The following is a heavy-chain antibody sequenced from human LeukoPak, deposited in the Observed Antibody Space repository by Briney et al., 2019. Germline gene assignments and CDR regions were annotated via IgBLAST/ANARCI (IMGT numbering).Heavy chain of an antibody. CDR2: ISGSGGST. CDR3: AIPSGSYDY. CDR1: RFTFSSYA. J-gene: IGHJ4*02. V-gene: IGHV3-23*01. D-gene: IGHD1-26*01. Sequence: PGGSLRLSCAASRFTFSSYAMSWVRQAPGKGLEWVSAISGSGGSTYYADSVKGRFTTSRDNSKNTLYLQMNSLRAEDTAVYYCAIPSGSYDYWGQGTLVTVSS.